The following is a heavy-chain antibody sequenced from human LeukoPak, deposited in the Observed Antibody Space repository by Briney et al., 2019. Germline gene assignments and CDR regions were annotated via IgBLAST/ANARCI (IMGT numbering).Heavy chain of an antibody. CDR3: TTARSYYGMDV. J-gene: IGHJ6*02. CDR2: IQSKADGGTA. Sequence: PGGPLRLSCAASGSIFSNAWMSWVRQAPGKGLEWVGRIQSKADGGTAGSAAPVKGRFTISRDDSKNTLYLQMNTLKTDDSAVYYCTTARSYYGMDVWGQGTTVTVSS. V-gene: IGHV3-15*01. CDR1: GSIFSNAW.